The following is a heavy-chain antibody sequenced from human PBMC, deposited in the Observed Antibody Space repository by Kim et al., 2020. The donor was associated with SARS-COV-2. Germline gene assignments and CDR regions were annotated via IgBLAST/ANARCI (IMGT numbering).Heavy chain of an antibody. CDR2: IGGNGAST. Sequence: GGSLRLSCAASGFSFSVYSMSWVRQAPGKGLEWVSGIGGNGASTYYADSVKGRFTISRDNSKNTLFLQMNNLRAEDTAMYRCAKDEGGWPSTSALWGQGTAVTVS. V-gene: IGHV3-23*01. J-gene: IGHJ3*01. CDR1: GFSFSVYS. CDR3: AKDEGGWPSTSAL. D-gene: IGHD6-19*01.